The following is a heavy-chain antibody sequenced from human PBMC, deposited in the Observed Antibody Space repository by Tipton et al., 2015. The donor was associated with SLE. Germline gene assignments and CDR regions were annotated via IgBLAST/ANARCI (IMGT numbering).Heavy chain of an antibody. CDR1: GGSISSHY. CDR3: AREMNEEAQSRGDWFDP. CDR2: MYYSGST. D-gene: IGHD6-6*01. Sequence: TLSLTCTFSGGSISSHYWSWIRQPPGKGLEWIGYMYYSGSTDYNPSLKSRVTISVDTSKNQFSLKLSSVTAADTAVYYCAREMNEEAQSRGDWFDPWGQGTLVTVSS. V-gene: IGHV4-59*11. J-gene: IGHJ5*02.